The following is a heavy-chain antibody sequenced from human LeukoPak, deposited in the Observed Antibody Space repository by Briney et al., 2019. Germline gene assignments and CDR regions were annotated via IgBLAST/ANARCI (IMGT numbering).Heavy chain of an antibody. CDR1: VGSISTYY. D-gene: IGHD3-10*01. CDR2: IYHSESN. Sequence: PPETLSLTCTLPVGSISTYYWSSMSHPPRKGVWWMGYIYHSESNKYNPSLKSRVTISVDTSKNQFSLKLSSVTAADTAVYYCARGGGWFGELRGYFQHWGQGTLVTGSS. V-gene: IGHV4-59*12. CDR3: ARGGGWFGELRGYFQH. J-gene: IGHJ1*01.